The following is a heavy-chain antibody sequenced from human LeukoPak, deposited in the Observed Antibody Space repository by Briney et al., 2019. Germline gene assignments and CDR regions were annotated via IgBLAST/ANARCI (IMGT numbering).Heavy chain of an antibody. D-gene: IGHD3-10*01. CDR1: GFTLSSYG. Sequence: GGSLRLSCAASGFTLSSYGMHWVRQAPGKGLEWVAFIRYDGSNKYYADSVKGRFTISRDNSENTLWLQMTSLRAEDTAVYYCAKAPVRGVISHLDYWGQRTLVTVSS. J-gene: IGHJ4*02. V-gene: IGHV3-30*02. CDR2: IRYDGSNK. CDR3: AKAPVRGVISHLDY.